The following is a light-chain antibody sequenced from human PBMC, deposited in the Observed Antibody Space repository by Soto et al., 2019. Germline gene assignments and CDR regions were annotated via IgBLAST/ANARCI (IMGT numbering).Light chain of an antibody. Sequence: QSVLTQPPSVSAAPGQKVTISCSGSSSNIANNYVSWYQQLPGTAPKLLIYDNNKRPSGIPDRFSGSKSGTSATLGITGLQTGDEAVYYCGTWDSSLSAGVFGGGTKLTVL. J-gene: IGLJ2*01. CDR2: DNN. CDR3: GTWDSSLSAGV. V-gene: IGLV1-51*01. CDR1: SSNIANNY.